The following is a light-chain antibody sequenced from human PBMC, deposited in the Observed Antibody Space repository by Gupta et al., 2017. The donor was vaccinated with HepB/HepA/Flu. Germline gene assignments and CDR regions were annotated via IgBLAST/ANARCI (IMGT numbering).Light chain of an antibody. J-gene: IGKJ4*01. Sequence: EIVIMQSPATLSVSPGERATLPCRASQSVSSNLAWYQQKPGQAPRLVIYDASARATGIPVRFSGSASGTYFTLTISILQSEAFTVYYCQYDNDWPNTFGRGTKVEIK. CDR1: QSVSSN. CDR2: DAS. CDR3: QYDNDWPNT. V-gene: IGKV3-15*01.